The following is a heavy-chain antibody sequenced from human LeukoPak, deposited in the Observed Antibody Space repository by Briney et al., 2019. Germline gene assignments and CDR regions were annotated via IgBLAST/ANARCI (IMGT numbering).Heavy chain of an antibody. V-gene: IGHV4-30-2*01. Sequence: PSETPSLTCTVSGGSISSGGYYWSWIRQPPGKGLEWIGYIYHSGSTYYNPSLKSRVTISVDRSKNQFSLKPSSVTAADTAVYYCARLNSSPIWFDPWGQGTLVTVSS. CDR1: GGSISSGGYY. CDR2: IYHSGST. CDR3: ARLNSSPIWFDP. D-gene: IGHD6-13*01. J-gene: IGHJ5*02.